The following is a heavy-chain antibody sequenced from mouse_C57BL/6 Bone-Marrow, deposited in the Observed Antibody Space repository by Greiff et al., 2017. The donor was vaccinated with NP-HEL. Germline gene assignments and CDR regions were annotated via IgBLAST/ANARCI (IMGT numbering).Heavy chain of an antibody. CDR1: GFNIKNTY. CDR3: ARSDDYDSYWYFDV. V-gene: IGHV14-3*01. J-gene: IGHJ1*03. D-gene: IGHD2-4*01. CDR2: IDPANGNT. Sequence: EVQLQESVAELVRPGASVKLSCTASGFNIKNTYMHWVKQRPEQGLEWIGRIDPANGNTNYAPKFQGKATITADTSSNTAYLQLSSLTSEDTASYYCARSDDYDSYWYFDVWGTGTTVTVSS.